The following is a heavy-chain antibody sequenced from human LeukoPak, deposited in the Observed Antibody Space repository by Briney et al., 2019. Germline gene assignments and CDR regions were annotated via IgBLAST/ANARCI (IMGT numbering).Heavy chain of an antibody. CDR3: AKGTAFDY. J-gene: IGHJ4*02. Sequence: HPGGSLRLSCAASGFTFSSYGMHWVRQAPGKGLEWVAVISYDGSNKYYADSVKGRFTISRDNSKNTLYLQMNSLRAEDTAVYYCAKGTAFDYWGQGTLVTVSS. CDR1: GFTFSSYG. V-gene: IGHV3-30*18. CDR2: ISYDGSNK.